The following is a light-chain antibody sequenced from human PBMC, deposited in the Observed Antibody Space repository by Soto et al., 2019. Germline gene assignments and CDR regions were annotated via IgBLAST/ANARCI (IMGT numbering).Light chain of an antibody. CDR2: GAS. CDR1: QSISIS. J-gene: IGKJ5*01. CDR3: QQTYTTPEIT. Sequence: DIQMTQSPSSLSASVGDRVTITCRASQSISISLNWYQLKPGKAPNLLMYGASYLKSGVPTRFSGRGSGKDFTLNIRSLQPEDFAHYYCQQTYTTPEITFGQGTRLEIK. V-gene: IGKV1-39*01.